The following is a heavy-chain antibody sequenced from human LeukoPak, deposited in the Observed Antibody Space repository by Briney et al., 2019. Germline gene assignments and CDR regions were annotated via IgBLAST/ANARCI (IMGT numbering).Heavy chain of an antibody. Sequence: SETLSLTCSVSGGSVSSGSYYWSWIRQPPGKGLEWIGYIYYSGSTNYNPSLKSRVTISVDTSKNQFSLKLSSVTAADTAVYHCARGGGYSGYESGYWGQGTLVTVSS. J-gene: IGHJ4*02. V-gene: IGHV4-61*01. CDR1: GGSVSSGSYY. CDR2: IYYSGST. CDR3: ARGGGYSGYESGY. D-gene: IGHD5-12*01.